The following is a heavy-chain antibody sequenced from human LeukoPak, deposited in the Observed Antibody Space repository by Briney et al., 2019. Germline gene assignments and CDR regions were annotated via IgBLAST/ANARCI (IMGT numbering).Heavy chain of an antibody. CDR1: GYSISSGYY. D-gene: IGHD2-8*02. Sequence: PSETLSLTCTVSGYSISSGYYWGWIRQPPGKGLEWIGSIYHSGSTYDNPSLKSRVTMSVDTSKNQFSLKLTSVTAADTAVYYCARDRTNGSHWSDYWGQGTLVTVFS. CDR2: IYHSGST. V-gene: IGHV4-38-2*02. CDR3: ARDRTNGSHWSDY. J-gene: IGHJ4*02.